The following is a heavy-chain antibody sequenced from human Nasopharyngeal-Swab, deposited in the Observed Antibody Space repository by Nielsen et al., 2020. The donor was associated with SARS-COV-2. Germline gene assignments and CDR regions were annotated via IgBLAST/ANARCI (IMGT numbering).Heavy chain of an antibody. Sequence: ASVKVSCKASGFSFTNYAIHWVRQAPGQRPEWMGWIYVGNGDTQYTPNFQGRVTFTRDTSANTAYMEMSSLTSEDTAVFYCASPDYGDYWGQGTLVTVSS. CDR2: IYVGNGDT. V-gene: IGHV1-3*01. J-gene: IGHJ4*02. CDR1: GFSFTNYA. CDR3: ASPDYGDY.